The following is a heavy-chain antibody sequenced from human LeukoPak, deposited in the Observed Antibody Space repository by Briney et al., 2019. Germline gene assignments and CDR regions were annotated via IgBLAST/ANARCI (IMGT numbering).Heavy chain of an antibody. CDR3: VSLRQPGIAVAGTVDY. J-gene: IGHJ4*02. CDR1: GFTLGGYD. D-gene: IGHD6-19*01. Sequence: GGSLRLSCAASGFTLGGYDMHWVRQATGKGPEWVSAIGRAGDTYYSGSVKGRFTISRENGKNSLYLQMNSLRAGDTAVYYCVSLRQPGIAVAGTVDYWGQGTLVTVSS. V-gene: IGHV3-13*04. CDR2: IGRAGDT.